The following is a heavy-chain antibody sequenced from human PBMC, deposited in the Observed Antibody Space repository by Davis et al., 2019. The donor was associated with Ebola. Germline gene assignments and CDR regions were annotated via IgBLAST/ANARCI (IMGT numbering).Heavy chain of an antibody. CDR1: GGSFSGYY. J-gene: IGHJ4*02. D-gene: IGHD3-10*01. CDR2: INHSGST. Sequence: SETLSLTCAVYGGSFSGYYWSWIRQPPGKGLEWIGEINHSGSTNYNPSLKSRVTISVDPSKNQSSLKLSSVTAADTAVYYCARAGFLIFDYWGQGTLVTVSS. V-gene: IGHV4-34*01. CDR3: ARAGFLIFDY.